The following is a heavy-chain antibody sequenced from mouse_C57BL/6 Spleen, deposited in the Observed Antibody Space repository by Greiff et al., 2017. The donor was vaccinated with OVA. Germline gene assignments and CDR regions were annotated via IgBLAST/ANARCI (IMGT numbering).Heavy chain of an antibody. V-gene: IGHV1-81*01. Sequence: VQLQQSGAELARPGASVKLSCKASGYTFTSYGISWVKQRTGQGLAWIGEIYPRSGNTYYNEKFKGKATLTADKSSSTASMELRSLTSVDSAVYFCALDSSGYGDYWGQGTSVTVSS. CDR3: ALDSSGYGDY. D-gene: IGHD3-2*02. CDR2: IYPRSGNT. CDR1: GYTFTSYG. J-gene: IGHJ4*01.